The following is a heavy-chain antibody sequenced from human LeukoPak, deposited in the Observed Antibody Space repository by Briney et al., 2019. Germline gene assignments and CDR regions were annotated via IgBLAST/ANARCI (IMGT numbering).Heavy chain of an antibody. V-gene: IGHV3-7*04. Sequence: GESLRLSCAASGFTFSNYWMTWVRQAPGKGPEWLANIKQDGSVKYYVDSVTGRFTISRDNARNSLYLQMNSLRAEDTAVYYCARIGYRSSSLEYWGQGTLVTVSS. J-gene: IGHJ4*02. CDR3: ARIGYRSSSLEY. D-gene: IGHD6-13*01. CDR2: IKQDGSVK. CDR1: GFTFSNYW.